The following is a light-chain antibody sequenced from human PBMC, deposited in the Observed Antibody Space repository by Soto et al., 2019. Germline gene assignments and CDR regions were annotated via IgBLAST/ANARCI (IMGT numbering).Light chain of an antibody. Sequence: QAVVTQSPSVSGAPGQRVTISCTGSSSNVGTAYGVHWYKQLPGTAPTLLIYGTRNRPSGVPDRFSGSKSGTSASLVITGLQAEDEADYYCQSYDSSLSGGVFGGGTKLTVL. V-gene: IGLV1-40*01. CDR1: SSNVGTAYG. J-gene: IGLJ2*01. CDR2: GTR. CDR3: QSYDSSLSGGV.